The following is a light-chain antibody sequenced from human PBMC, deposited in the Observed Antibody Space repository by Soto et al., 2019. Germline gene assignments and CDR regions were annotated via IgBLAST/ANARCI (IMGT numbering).Light chain of an antibody. CDR2: GAS. Sequence: EIVLTQSPGTLSLSPGERATLSCRASQSVSSSYLAWYQQKPGQAPRLLIYGASSRATGIPDRFSGSGSGTDFTLTISRLEPEDFAVYYCQQYGSSPPFTFGQGTKADIK. CDR3: QQYGSSPPFT. CDR1: QSVSSSY. J-gene: IGKJ1*01. V-gene: IGKV3-20*01.